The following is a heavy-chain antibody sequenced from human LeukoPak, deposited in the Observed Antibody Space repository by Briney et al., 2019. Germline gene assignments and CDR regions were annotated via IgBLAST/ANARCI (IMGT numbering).Heavy chain of an antibody. CDR2: INHSGST. CDR3: ATSGGGSQLDV. J-gene: IGHJ6*04. V-gene: IGHV4-34*01. CDR1: GGSFSGYY. D-gene: IGHD2-15*01. Sequence: PSETLSLTCAVYGGSFSGYYWSWIRQPPGKGLEWIGEINHSGSTNYNPSLKSRVTISVDTSKNQFSLKLSSVTAADTAVYYCATSGGGSQLDVWGKGTTVTVSS.